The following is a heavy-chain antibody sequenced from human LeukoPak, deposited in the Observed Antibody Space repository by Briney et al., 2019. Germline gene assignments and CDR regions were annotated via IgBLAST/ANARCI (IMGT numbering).Heavy chain of an antibody. J-gene: IGHJ4*02. CDR3: AKEYCSNGVCYVGFDS. V-gene: IGHV3-23*01. D-gene: IGHD2-8*01. CDR1: GFTFSSYA. Sequence: PGGSLRLSCAASGFTFSSYAMTWVRQGPGKGLEWVSSIRGDSRYTYYADSVKGRFIISRDNSKNTLNLRLNSLKAEDTAVYFCAKEYCSNGVCYVGFDSWGQGTLDTVSS. CDR2: IRGDSRYT.